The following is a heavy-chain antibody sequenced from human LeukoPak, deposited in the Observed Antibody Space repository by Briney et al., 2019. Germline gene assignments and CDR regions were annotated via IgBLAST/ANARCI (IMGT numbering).Heavy chain of an antibody. D-gene: IGHD3-16*02. Sequence: PGGSLRLSCTASGFTFGDYAMSWFRQAPGKGLEWVSAISGSGGSTYYADSVKGRSTISRDNSKNTLYLQMNSLRAEDTAVYYCALNGREVPSGAFDIWGQGTMVTVSP. J-gene: IGHJ3*02. CDR1: GFTFGDYA. V-gene: IGHV3-23*01. CDR3: ALNGREVPSGAFDI. CDR2: ISGSGGST.